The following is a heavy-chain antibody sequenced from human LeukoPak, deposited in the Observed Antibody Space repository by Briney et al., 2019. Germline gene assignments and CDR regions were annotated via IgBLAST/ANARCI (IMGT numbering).Heavy chain of an antibody. V-gene: IGHV5-51*01. D-gene: IGHD4-17*01. CDR2: IYPGDSDT. J-gene: IGHJ5*02. CDR3: ARHGHYGDYAVDP. Sequence: PGESLKVSCKGSGYSFTSYWIGWVRQMPGKGLGGMGIIYPGDSDTKYSPSFQGQVTISADKSISTAYLQWSSLKASDTAMYYCARHGHYGDYAVDPWGQGTLVTVSS. CDR1: GYSFTSYW.